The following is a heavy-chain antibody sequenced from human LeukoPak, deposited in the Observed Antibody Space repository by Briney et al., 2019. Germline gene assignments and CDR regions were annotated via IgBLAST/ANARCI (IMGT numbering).Heavy chain of an antibody. CDR2: IKQDGSEK. CDR1: GFTFSSYW. Sequence: PGGSLRLSCAASGFTFSSYWMSWVRQAPGKGLEWVANIKQDGSEKYYVDSVKGRFTISRDNAKNSLYLQMNSLRAEDTAVYYCARDNTRYSSGCFDYWGQGTLVTVSS. V-gene: IGHV3-7*01. CDR3: ARDNTRYSSGCFDY. D-gene: IGHD6-19*01. J-gene: IGHJ4*02.